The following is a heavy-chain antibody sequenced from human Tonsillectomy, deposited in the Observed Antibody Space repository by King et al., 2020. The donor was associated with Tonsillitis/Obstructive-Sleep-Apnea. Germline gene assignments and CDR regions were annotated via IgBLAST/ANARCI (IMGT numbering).Heavy chain of an antibody. Sequence: VQLQQWGAGLLKPSETLSLTCAVYGGSFSGYYWSWIRQPPGKGLEWIGEINHSGSTNYNPSLKSRVTISVDTSKNQFSLKLSSVTAADTAVYYCARGRSYDFWSGYYRFGSWGQGTLVTVSS. CDR3: ARGRSYDFWSGYYRFGS. J-gene: IGHJ4*02. V-gene: IGHV4-34*01. CDR1: GGSFSGYY. CDR2: INHSGST. D-gene: IGHD3-3*01.